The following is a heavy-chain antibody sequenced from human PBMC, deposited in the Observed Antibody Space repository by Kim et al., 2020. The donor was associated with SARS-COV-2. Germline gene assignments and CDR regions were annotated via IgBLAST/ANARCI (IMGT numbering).Heavy chain of an antibody. J-gene: IGHJ6*02. CDR3: AKDIVRAWGFGELSYGMDV. V-gene: IGHV3-43*01. D-gene: IGHD3-10*01. Sequence: GGSLRLSCAASGFTFDDYTMHWVRQAPGKGLEWVSLISWDGGSTYYADSVKGRFTISRDNSKNSLYLQMNSLRTEDTALYYCAKDIVRAWGFGELSYGMDVWGQGTTVTVSS. CDR1: GFTFDDYT. CDR2: ISWDGGST.